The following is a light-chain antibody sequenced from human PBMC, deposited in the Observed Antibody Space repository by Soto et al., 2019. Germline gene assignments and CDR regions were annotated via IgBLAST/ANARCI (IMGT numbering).Light chain of an antibody. V-gene: IGLV2-14*03. CDR2: EVY. Sequence: QSVLTQPDSVSGSLGQSISVSCTGTSGDLANFNSVSWYQQHPGQAPKLILFEVYNRPSGVSNRFSGSKSANTASLTIIGLQTEDEAADYCSSHTANSTWLFGGGTKLTVL. CDR3: SSHTANSTWL. J-gene: IGLJ2*01. CDR1: SGDLANFNS.